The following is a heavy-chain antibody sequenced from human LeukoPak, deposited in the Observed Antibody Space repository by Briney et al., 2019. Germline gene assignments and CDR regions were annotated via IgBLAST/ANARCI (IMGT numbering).Heavy chain of an antibody. CDR3: ASVSWFGELLSNWFDP. CDR2: IIPIFGTA. CDR1: GGTFSSYA. Sequence: ASVKVSCKASGGTFSSYAISWVRQAPGQGLEWMGGIIPIFGTANYAQKFQGRVTITADESTSTAYMKLSSLRSEDTAVYYCASVSWFGELLSNWFDPWGQGTLVTVSS. V-gene: IGHV1-69*13. D-gene: IGHD3-10*01. J-gene: IGHJ5*02.